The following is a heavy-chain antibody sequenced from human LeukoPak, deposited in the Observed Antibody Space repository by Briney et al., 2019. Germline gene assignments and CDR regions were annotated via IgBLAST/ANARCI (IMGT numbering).Heavy chain of an antibody. D-gene: IGHD2-2*01. Sequence: GGSLRLSCAASGFTFSSYAMSWVRQAPGKGLEWVSAISGSGGSTYYADSVKGRFTISRDNSKNTLYLQMNSLRAEDTAVYYCAKRPHPLVVPAAPGLAFDIWGQGTMVTVSS. J-gene: IGHJ3*02. CDR3: AKRPHPLVVPAAPGLAFDI. CDR1: GFTFSSYA. V-gene: IGHV3-23*01. CDR2: ISGSGGST.